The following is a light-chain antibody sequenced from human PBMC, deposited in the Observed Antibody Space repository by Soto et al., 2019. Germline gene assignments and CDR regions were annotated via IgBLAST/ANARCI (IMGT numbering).Light chain of an antibody. V-gene: IGKV1-39*01. Sequence: DIQMTQSPSSLFASVGDRVTVTCRASQSINIYLNWYQQKPGKAPTLLIYVASSLLSGVPSRFSGGGSRTDFTLTISALQPEEFASDDCQHSYRSPYTFGQGTKLEI. J-gene: IGKJ2*01. CDR1: QSINIY. CDR2: VAS. CDR3: QHSYRSPYT.